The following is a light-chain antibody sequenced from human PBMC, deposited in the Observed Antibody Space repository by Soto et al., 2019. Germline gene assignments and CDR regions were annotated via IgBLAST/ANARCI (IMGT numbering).Light chain of an antibody. Sequence: EIVLTQSPATLSFSPGDRATLSCRASQSVSTFLAWYQQKPGQAPRLLIYDASNRASGIPDRFSGSGSGTDFTLTISSLEPEDFAVYYCQQRSDWPRITFGQGTRLEIK. V-gene: IGKV3-11*01. CDR1: QSVSTF. CDR2: DAS. CDR3: QQRSDWPRIT. J-gene: IGKJ5*01.